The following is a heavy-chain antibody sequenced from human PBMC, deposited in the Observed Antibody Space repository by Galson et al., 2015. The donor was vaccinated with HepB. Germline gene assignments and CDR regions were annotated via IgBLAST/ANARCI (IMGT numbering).Heavy chain of an antibody. J-gene: IGHJ6*02. Sequence: SLRLSCAASGFAFISHSMNWVRQAPGKGLVWVSYISSGGTRYYADSVKGRFTISRDNGKKSMYLHMNSLRAEDTAVYFCARNPASYDYYNMDVWGQGTTVTVSS. CDR2: ISSGGTR. CDR3: ARNPASYDYYNMDV. D-gene: IGHD6-25*01. V-gene: IGHV3-48*01. CDR1: GFAFISHS.